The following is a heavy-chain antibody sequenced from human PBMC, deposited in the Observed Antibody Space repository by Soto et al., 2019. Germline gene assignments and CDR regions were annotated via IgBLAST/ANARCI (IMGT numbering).Heavy chain of an antibody. D-gene: IGHD3-22*01. J-gene: IGHJ4*02. CDR2: ISGSGGST. Sequence: EVQLLESGGGLVQPGGSLRLSCAASGFTFSSYAMSWVRQAPGKGLEWVSAISGSGGSTYYADSVKGRFTISRDNSKNTLYLQMNSLRAEDTAVYYCAKDQGYDSSGYYLSPFDYWGQGTLVTVSS. CDR3: AKDQGYDSSGYYLSPFDY. CDR1: GFTFSSYA. V-gene: IGHV3-23*01.